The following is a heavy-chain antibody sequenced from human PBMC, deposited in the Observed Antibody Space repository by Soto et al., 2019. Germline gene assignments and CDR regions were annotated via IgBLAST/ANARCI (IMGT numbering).Heavy chain of an antibody. CDR3: ARSVCTNGVCYTGGYYFDY. J-gene: IGHJ4*02. CDR2: IYSGGST. CDR1: GFTVSSNY. V-gene: IGHV3-53*04. D-gene: IGHD2-8*01. Sequence: EVQLVESGGGLVQPGGSLRLSCAASGFTVSSNYMSWVRQAPGKGLEWVSVIYSGGSTYYADSVKGRFTISRHNSKNTLYLQMNSLRAEDTAVYYCARSVCTNGVCYTGGYYFDYWGQGTLVTVSS.